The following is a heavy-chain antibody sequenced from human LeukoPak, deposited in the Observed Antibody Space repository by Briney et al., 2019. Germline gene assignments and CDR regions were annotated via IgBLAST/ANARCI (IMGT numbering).Heavy chain of an antibody. V-gene: IGHV3-64D*09. D-gene: IGHD2-2*01. J-gene: IGHJ4*02. Sequence: GGSLRPSCSASGFTFSSYAMHWVRQAPGKGLEYVSAISSNGGSTYYADSVKGRFTISRDNSKNTLYLQMSSLRAEDTAVYYCVKDREKDIVVVPAAPTVFDYWGQGILVTVSS. CDR2: ISSNGGST. CDR1: GFTFSSYA. CDR3: VKDREKDIVVVPAAPTVFDY.